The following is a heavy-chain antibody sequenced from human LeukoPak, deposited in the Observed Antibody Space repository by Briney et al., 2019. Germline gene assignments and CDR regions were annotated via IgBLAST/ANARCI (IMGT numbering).Heavy chain of an antibody. V-gene: IGHV1-18*04. Sequence: ASVKVSCKASGYTFTSYGISWVRQAPGQGLEWMGWISAYNGNTNYAQKLQGRVTMTTDTSTSTAYMELRSLRSDDTAVYYCATGKIPLRYFDRLPHDYWGQGTLVTVSS. CDR1: GYTFTSYG. D-gene: IGHD3-9*01. CDR2: ISAYNGNT. J-gene: IGHJ4*02. CDR3: ATGKIPLRYFDRLPHDY.